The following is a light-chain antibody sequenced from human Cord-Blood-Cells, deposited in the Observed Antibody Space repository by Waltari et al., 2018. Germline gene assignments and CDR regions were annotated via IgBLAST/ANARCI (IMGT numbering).Light chain of an antibody. CDR2: EVS. CDR3: CSYAGSSTYV. Sequence: QSALTQPASVSGSPGQSLTISCTGTSSDVGSYNLVSWYQQHPGKAPKLMIYEVSKRPSGVSNRFSGSKSGNTASLTSSGLQAEDEADYYCCSYAGSSTYVFGTGTKVTVL. V-gene: IGLV2-23*02. CDR1: SSDVGSYNL. J-gene: IGLJ1*01.